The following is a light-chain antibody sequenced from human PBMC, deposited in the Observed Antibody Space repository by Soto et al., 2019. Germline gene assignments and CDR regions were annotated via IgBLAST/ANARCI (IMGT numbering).Light chain of an antibody. CDR3: QQYGSSGT. J-gene: IGKJ1*01. CDR1: QSVSSNY. Sequence: EIVLTQSPGTLSLSPGERATLSCRASQSVSSNYLAWYQQQPGQAPRLLIYGASNRATGIPDRFIGSGSGTDFTLTISRLEPEDFAVYYCQQYGSSGTFGQGTKVEIK. V-gene: IGKV3-20*01. CDR2: GAS.